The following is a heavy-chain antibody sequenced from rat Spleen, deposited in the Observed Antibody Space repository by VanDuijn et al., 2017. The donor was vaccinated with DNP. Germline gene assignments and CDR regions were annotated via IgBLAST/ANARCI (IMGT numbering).Heavy chain of an antibody. J-gene: IGHJ4*01. CDR2: ISTDGTNS. CDR1: GFTFSKYG. CDR3: ARGKLRLRAMDA. Sequence: EVQLVESGGGLVQPGRSLKLSCEASGFTFSKYGMAWVRQAPTQGLEWVASISTDGTNSVYRDSVKGRFTISRDNAKHTLYLQMNSLRSEDMATYYCARGKLRLRAMDAWGQGTSVTVSS. V-gene: IGHV5S13*01. D-gene: IGHD1-6*01.